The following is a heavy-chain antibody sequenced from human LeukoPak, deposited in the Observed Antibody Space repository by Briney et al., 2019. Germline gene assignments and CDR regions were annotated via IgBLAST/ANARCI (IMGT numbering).Heavy chain of an antibody. CDR1: GFTVSSNY. Sequence: GGSLRLSCAASGFTVSSNYMSWVRQAPGKGLEWVSVIYSGGSTYHADSMKGRFTISRDNSKNTLYLQMNSLRAEDTAVYYCAKEADFDYWGQGTLVTVSS. CDR2: IYSGGST. D-gene: IGHD6-25*01. J-gene: IGHJ4*02. CDR3: AKEADFDY. V-gene: IGHV3-53*05.